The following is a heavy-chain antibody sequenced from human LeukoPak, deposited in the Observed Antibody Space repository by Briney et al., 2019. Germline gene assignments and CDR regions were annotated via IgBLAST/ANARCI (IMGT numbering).Heavy chain of an antibody. D-gene: IGHD3-10*01. CDR1: GFSFSSYA. J-gene: IGHJ3*01. CDR2: VSVSGTDT. Sequence: PGGSLRLSCAASGFSFSSYAMSWVRQTPGKGLDWVSAVSVSGTDTFYDISVKGRFTISRDNSKNTLYLQMNALRAEDTAIYYCAKRKFYGSGSVFVSHAFDFWGQGTMVTVSS. V-gene: IGHV3-23*01. CDR3: AKRKFYGSGSVFVSHAFDF.